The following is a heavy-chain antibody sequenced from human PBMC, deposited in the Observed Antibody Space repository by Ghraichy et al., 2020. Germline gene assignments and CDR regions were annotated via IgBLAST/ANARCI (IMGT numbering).Heavy chain of an antibody. D-gene: IGHD3-16*01. CDR1: GLTFSNFW. CDR3: ASGAIRGSFQFWFDY. Sequence: GGSLRLSCVASGLTFSNFWMHWVRQAPGKGLVWVSRINRDGSTINYADSVKGRFTISRDNAKNTVYLQMNSLRAEDTAVYYCASGAIRGSFQFWFDYWGQGTLVTVSS. J-gene: IGHJ4*02. CDR2: INRDGSTI. V-gene: IGHV3-74*01.